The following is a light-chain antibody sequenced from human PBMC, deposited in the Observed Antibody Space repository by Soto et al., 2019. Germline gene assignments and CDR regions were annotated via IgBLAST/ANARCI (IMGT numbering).Light chain of an antibody. CDR2: GTS. J-gene: IGKJ5*01. CDR1: QSVSSRS. CDR3: QRYGSSPLIT. V-gene: IGKV3-20*01. Sequence: ETVLTQSPGTLSLSPGERATLSCRASQSVSSRSLAWYQQRPGQAPRLLVYGTSSRATGIPDRFSGSGSGTDFTLTISRLEPEDFAVYFCQRYGSSPLITFGQGTRLEN.